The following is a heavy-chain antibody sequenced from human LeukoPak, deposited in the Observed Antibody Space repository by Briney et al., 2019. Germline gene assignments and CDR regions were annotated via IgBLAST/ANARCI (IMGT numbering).Heavy chain of an antibody. D-gene: IGHD3-10*01. CDR2: IIPILGIA. CDR3: ASDPYGRDAFDI. V-gene: IGHV1-69*04. J-gene: IGHJ3*02. CDR1: GGTFSSYA. Sequence: SVKVSCKASGGTFSSYAISWVRQAPGQGLEWMGRIIPILGIANYAQKFQGRVTITADKSTSTAYMALSSLRSEDTAVYYCASDPYGRDAFDIWGQGTMVTVSS.